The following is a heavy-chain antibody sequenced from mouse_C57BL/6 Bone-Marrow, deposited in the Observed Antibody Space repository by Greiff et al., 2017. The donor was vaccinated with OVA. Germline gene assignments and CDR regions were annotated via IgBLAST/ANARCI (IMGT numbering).Heavy chain of an antibody. CDR1: GYTFTDYY. Sequence: QVQLKQSGPELVKPGASVKISCKASGYTFTDYYINWVKQRPGQGLEWIGWIYPGSGNTKYNEKFKGKATLTVDPSSSPAYMQLSSLTSEDSSVFFRARVEIMNTVVRYLDVWGTGTTVTVAS. CDR2: IYPGSGNT. CDR3: ARVEIMNTVVRYLDV. J-gene: IGHJ1*03. D-gene: IGHD1-1*01. V-gene: IGHV1-84*01.